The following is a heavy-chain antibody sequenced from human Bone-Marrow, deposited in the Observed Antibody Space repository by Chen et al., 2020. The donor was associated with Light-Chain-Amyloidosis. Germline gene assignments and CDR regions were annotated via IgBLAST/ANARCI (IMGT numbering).Heavy chain of an antibody. CDR3: GSGKQPHY. CDR2: ISGSATGSDTVT. V-gene: IGHV3-23*01. J-gene: IGHJ4*02. D-gene: IGHD6-19*01. CDR1: GFTFSTYA. Sequence: EVQLLDSGGGLAQPGGSLRLSCVASGFTFSTYAMDWVRQAPGKGMEWVSSISGSATGSDTVTWYADAAKGRFTISRDNSKNTLYLQMNSLRVEDTAIYYCGSGKQPHYWGQGTLVTVSS.